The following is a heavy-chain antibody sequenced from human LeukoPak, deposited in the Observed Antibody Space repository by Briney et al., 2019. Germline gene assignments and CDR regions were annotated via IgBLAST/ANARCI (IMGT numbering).Heavy chain of an antibody. J-gene: IGHJ5*02. CDR2: ISSSSSYI. D-gene: IGHD3-22*01. CDR1: GCTFSSYS. CDR3: ARGDPYYDSSGYYGFDP. V-gene: IGHV3-21*01. Sequence: GGSLRLSCAASGCTFSSYSMNWVRQAPGKGLEWVSSISSSSSYIYYADSVKGRFTISRDNAKNSLYLQMNSLRAEDTAVYYCARGDPYYDSSGYYGFDPWGQGTLVTVSS.